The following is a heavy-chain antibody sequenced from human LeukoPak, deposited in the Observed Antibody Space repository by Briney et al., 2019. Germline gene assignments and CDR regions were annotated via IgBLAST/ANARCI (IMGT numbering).Heavy chain of an antibody. V-gene: IGHV1-2*02. J-gene: IGHJ5*02. CDR1: GYTFTGYY. CDR2: INPNSGGT. D-gene: IGHD2-15*01. CDR3: ARDSSLGGGGFDWFDP. Sequence: GAPVTVSCKASGYTFTGYYMHWVRQAPGQGLEWMGWINPNSGGTNYAQKFQGRVTMTRDTSIGTAYMELSRLRSDDTAVYYCARDSSLGGGGFDWFDPWGQGTLVTVSS.